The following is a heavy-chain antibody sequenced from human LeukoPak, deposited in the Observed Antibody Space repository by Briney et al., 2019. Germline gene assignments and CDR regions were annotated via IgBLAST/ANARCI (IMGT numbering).Heavy chain of an antibody. CDR3: ARFYDSSAKPVYYFDY. D-gene: IGHD3-22*01. V-gene: IGHV1-2*02. CDR2: INPNSGGT. CDR1: GYTFTGYY. Sequence: ASVKVSCKASGYTFTGYYMHWVRQAPGQGLEWMGWINPNSGGTNYAQKFQGRVTMTRDTSISTAYMELSRLRSDDTAVYYCARFYDSSAKPVYYFDYWGQGTLVTISS. J-gene: IGHJ4*02.